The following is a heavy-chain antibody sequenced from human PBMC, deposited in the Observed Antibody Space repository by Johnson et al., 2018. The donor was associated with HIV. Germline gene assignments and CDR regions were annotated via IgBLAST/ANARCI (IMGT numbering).Heavy chain of an antibody. Sequence: VQLVESGGGVVRPGGSLRLPCAASGFRFDDYGMSWFRQAPGKGLEWVSGIDWKGVGQGYLDSVKGRFTISRYNAKNSLYLQMNSLRAEDTAVYYCARDGTSRGGAFDIWGQGTMVTVSS. CDR2: IDWKGVGQ. V-gene: IGHV3-20*04. D-gene: IGHD6-13*01. CDR3: ARDGTSRGGAFDI. J-gene: IGHJ3*02. CDR1: GFRFDDYG.